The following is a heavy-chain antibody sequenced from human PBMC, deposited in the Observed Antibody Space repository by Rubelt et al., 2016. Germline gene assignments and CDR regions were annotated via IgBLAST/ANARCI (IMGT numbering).Heavy chain of an antibody. V-gene: IGHV4-39*02. D-gene: IGHD3-22*01. CDR3: ARAFYDSSGYNCFDP. CDR1: GGSISSSSYY. CDR2: INHRGST. J-gene: IGHJ5*02. Sequence: QLQLQESGPGLVKPSETLSLSCTVSGGSISSSSYYWGWIRQPPGKGLEWIGEINHRGSTNYTTSLKSRVTISVDTSKNHFSRRLISVTAADTAGYYCARAFYDSSGYNCFDPWGRGTLVTVSS.